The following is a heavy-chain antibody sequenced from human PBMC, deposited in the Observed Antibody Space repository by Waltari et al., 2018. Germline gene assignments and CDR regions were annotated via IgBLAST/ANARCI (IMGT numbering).Heavy chain of an antibody. V-gene: IGHV4-61*02. Sequence: QVQLQESGPGLVKPTHTLSLTCTVSGEPISDDVSRWTYWTWIRQSAGKGLEGIGHIYSSGAGDYNPSLRSRVTISLDTPKSHFTRKLTAVTAADTAVYYCANRGVGNYFKYFRLWSPGTLVTVSS. J-gene: IGHJ1*01. CDR2: IYSSGAG. CDR3: ANRGVGNYFKYFRL. CDR1: GEPISDDVSRWTY. D-gene: IGHD1-7*01.